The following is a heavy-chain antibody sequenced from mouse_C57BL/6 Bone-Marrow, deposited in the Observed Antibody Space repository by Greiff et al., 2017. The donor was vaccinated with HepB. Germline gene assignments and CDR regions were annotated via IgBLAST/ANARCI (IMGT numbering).Heavy chain of an antibody. J-gene: IGHJ1*03. CDR3: ARDTGTRRVWYFDV. CDR2: ISDGGSYT. D-gene: IGHD4-1*01. CDR1: GLTFSSYA. V-gene: IGHV5-4*01. Sequence: EVKLMESGGGLVKPGGSLKLSCAASGLTFSSYAMSWVRQTPEKRLEWVATISDGGSYTYYPDNVKGRFTISRDNAKNNLYLQMSHLKSEDTAMYYCARDTGTRRVWYFDVWGTGTTVTVSS.